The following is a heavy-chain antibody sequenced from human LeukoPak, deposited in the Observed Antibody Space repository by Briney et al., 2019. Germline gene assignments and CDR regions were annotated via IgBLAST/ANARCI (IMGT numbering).Heavy chain of an antibody. CDR1: GFTFSSHG. J-gene: IGHJ4*02. V-gene: IGHV3-30*02. CDR3: AKATNWGFDY. CDR2: IRHDGNNK. D-gene: IGHD7-27*01. Sequence: GGSLRLSCAASGFTFSSHGMHWVRQAPGKGLEWVAFIRHDGNNKYCADSVKGRFTISRDDSKNTVYLQMNGLRAEDTALYYCAKATNWGFDYWGQGTLVTVSS.